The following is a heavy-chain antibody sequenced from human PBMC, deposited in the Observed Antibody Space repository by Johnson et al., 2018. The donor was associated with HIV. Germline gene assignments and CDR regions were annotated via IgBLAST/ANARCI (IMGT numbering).Heavy chain of an antibody. Sequence: QVQLVESGGGLVKPGGSLRLSCAASGFTFSNAWMSWVRQAPGKGLEWVAVISYDGSNKYYADSVKGRFTISRDNSKNTLYLQMNSLRAEDTAVYYCARGVVPDPFDIWGQGTMVTVSS. J-gene: IGHJ3*02. D-gene: IGHD2-15*01. CDR2: ISYDGSNK. CDR1: GFTFSNAW. CDR3: ARGVVPDPFDI. V-gene: IGHV3-30*14.